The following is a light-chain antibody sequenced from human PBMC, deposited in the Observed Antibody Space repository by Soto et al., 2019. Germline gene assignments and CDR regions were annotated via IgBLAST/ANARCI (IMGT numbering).Light chain of an antibody. CDR3: HVWDSDSDHPV. CDR1: NIGSKS. V-gene: IGLV3-21*04. J-gene: IGLJ2*01. Sequence: SYELTQPPSVSVAPGKTASIPCGGDNIGSKSVHWYQQRPGQAPVLVINNEVGRPSGIPERFSGSNSGNTATLTITRVDAGDEADYYCHVWDSDSDHPVFGGGTKLTVL. CDR2: NEV.